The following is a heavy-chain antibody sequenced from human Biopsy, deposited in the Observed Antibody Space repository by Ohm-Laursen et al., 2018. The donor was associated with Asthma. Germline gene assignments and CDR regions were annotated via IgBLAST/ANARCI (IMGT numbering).Heavy chain of an antibody. CDR3: ARVWNCGGDCYSLDS. J-gene: IGHJ4*02. D-gene: IGHD2-21*02. CDR2: IYRNGDT. Sequence: TLSLTWAVSGDSIDSGDYSWTWIRQSPGVGLEWIGYIYRNGDTYYNPTLKNRVTISIDRSKNQFSLRLWSVTAADTAVYYCARVWNCGGDCYSLDSWGQGTLVTVSS. V-gene: IGHV4-30-2*06. CDR1: GDSIDSGDYS.